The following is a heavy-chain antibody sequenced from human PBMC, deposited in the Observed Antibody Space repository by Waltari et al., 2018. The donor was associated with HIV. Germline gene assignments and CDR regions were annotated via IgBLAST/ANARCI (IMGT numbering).Heavy chain of an antibody. V-gene: IGHV4-34*01. CDR2: INHSGST. CDR1: GGSFSGSY. D-gene: IGHD2-2*01. Sequence: QVQLRQWGAGLLKPSETLSLTCAVYGGSFSGSYWSWTRQPPGKGLDWIGEINHSGSTNYNPSLKSRVTISVDTSKNQFSLKLTSVTAADTAVFYCARARLVSRGQYCSTTSCLPHYYYYYGMDVWGQGTTVTVSS. J-gene: IGHJ6*02. CDR3: ARARLVSRGQYCSTTSCLPHYYYYYGMDV.